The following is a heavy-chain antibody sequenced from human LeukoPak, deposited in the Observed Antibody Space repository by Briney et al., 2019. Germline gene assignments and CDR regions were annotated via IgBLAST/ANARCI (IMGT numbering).Heavy chain of an antibody. D-gene: IGHD6-19*01. Sequence: GESLKISCKGSGYSFTSYWIGWVRQRPGKGLEWMGIIYPGDSDTRYSPSFQGQVTISADKSISAAYLQWSSLEASDTAMYYCARHDTYSSGWPFDYWGQGTLVTVSS. CDR3: ARHDTYSSGWPFDY. J-gene: IGHJ4*02. CDR1: GYSFTSYW. CDR2: IYPGDSDT. V-gene: IGHV5-51*01.